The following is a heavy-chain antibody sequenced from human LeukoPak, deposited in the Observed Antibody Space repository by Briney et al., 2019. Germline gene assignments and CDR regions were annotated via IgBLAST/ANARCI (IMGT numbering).Heavy chain of an antibody. CDR1: GFTFSSYA. J-gene: IGHJ4*02. D-gene: IGHD6-6*01. CDR2: IKQDGSEK. V-gene: IGHV3-7*01. Sequence: GGSLRLSCAASGFTFSSYAMSWVRQAPGKGLEWVANIKQDGSEKYYVDSVKGRFTISRDNAKNSLYLQMNSLRAEDTAVYYCVRGRLVGGYWGQGTLVTVSS. CDR3: VRGRLVGGY.